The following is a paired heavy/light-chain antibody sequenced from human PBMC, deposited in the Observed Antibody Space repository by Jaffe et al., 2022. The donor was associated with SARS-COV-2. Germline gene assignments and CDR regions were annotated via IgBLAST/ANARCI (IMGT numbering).Heavy chain of an antibody. J-gene: IGHJ4*02. D-gene: IGHD5-18*01. V-gene: IGHV2-5*05. Sequence: QITLKESGPTLVKPTQTLTLTCTFSGFSLSTDGGGVGWIRQPPGKALEWLAFVYWDDDKQYGPSLKSRLTITKDTSKHQVVLTMTNMDPVDTATYYCAGDTAMEYYFDTWGQGILVTVSS. CDR2: VYWDDDK. CDR3: AGDTAMEYYFDT. CDR1: GFSLSTDGGG.
Light chain of an antibody. Sequence: QSVLTQPPSASGTPGQRVTISCSGGNSNVGNNFVYWYQQLPGAAPKLLIYRSNQRPSGVPDRFSGSKSGTSASLAISGLRSEDEATYFCATWDDSLSARVFGGGTRLTVL. CDR2: RSN. J-gene: IGLJ2*01. CDR1: NSNVGNNF. V-gene: IGLV1-47*01. CDR3: ATWDDSLSARV.